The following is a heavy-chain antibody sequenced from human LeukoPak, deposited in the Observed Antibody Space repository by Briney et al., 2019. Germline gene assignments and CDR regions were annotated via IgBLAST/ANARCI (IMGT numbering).Heavy chain of an antibody. CDR3: AIPPGYCGNDCSFDH. D-gene: IGHD2-21*02. CDR2: IYPGDYET. J-gene: IGHJ4*02. Sequence: GESLTISCEGSGYSFSNYWIGWVRRMPGKGLEWMGIIYPGDYETRYSPSFQGLVTISVDKSISTAYLQWSSLKASDTAMYYCAIPPGYCGNDCSFDHWGQGTLVTVSS. V-gene: IGHV5-51*01. CDR1: GYSFSNYW.